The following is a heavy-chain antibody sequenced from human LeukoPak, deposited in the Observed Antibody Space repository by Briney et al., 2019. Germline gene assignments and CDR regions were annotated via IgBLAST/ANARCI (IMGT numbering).Heavy chain of an antibody. V-gene: IGHV1-69*13. CDR3: SRGGPVAGTHKYFQH. CDR2: IIPIFGTA. Sequence: SVKVSCKASGGTFSSYAISWVRQAPGQGLEWMGGIIPIFGTANYAQKFQGRVTITSDESTSTAYMELSSLRSEDTAVYYCSRGGPVAGTHKYFQHWGQGTLVTVSS. J-gene: IGHJ1*01. CDR1: GGTFSSYA. D-gene: IGHD6-19*01.